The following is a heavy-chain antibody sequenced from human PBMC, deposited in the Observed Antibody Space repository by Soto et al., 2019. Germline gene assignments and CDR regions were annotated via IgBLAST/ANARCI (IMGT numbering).Heavy chain of an antibody. J-gene: IGHJ4*02. D-gene: IGHD3-9*01. Sequence: EVQLVESGGGFVQPGESLRLSCAASGFTFSLSAMSWVRQAPGRGLEWVSSISGGGSSTDYAESVKGRFTISRDNSKNTVHLQMNCLRAEDTAVYYCARGPEYDILTGCDFWGLGALVTVSS. V-gene: IGHV3-23*04. CDR1: GFTFSLSA. CDR2: ISGGGSST. CDR3: ARGPEYDILTGCDF.